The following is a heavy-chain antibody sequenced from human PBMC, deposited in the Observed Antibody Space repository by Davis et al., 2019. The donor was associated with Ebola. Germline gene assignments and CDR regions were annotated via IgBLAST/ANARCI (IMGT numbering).Heavy chain of an antibody. CDR1: GVSISRHY. D-gene: IGHD3-10*01. CDR3: SERGSSV. J-gene: IGHJ4*02. Sequence: PGGSLRLSCTVSGVSISRHYWSWIRQPPGKRLEWIGSIYYTGNAYYNSSLASRATISVDTSKNQFSLKLTSVTAEDTAMYYCSERGSSVWGQGTLVTVSS. V-gene: IGHV4-59*03. CDR2: IYYTGNA.